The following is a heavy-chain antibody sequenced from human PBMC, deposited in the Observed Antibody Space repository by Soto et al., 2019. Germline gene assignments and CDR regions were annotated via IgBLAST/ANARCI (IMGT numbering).Heavy chain of an antibody. CDR1: GYTFTGYY. CDR2: INPNSGGT. V-gene: IGHV1-2*02. Sequence: ASVKVSCKASGYTFTGYYMHWVRQAPGQGLEWMGWINPNSGGTNYAQKFQGRVTMSRDTSISTAYMELNRLRSDDTAVYYCARDGPPLTADRPAPLTYYDSSGRLCYFDYWGQGTLVTVSS. D-gene: IGHD3-22*01. CDR3: ARDGPPLTADRPAPLTYYDSSGRLCYFDY. J-gene: IGHJ4*02.